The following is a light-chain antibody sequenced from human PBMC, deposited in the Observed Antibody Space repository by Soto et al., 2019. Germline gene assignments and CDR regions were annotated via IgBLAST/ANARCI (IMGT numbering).Light chain of an antibody. J-gene: IGLJ3*02. Sequence: QSALTQPASVSGSPGQSITISCTGTNSDVGSYNLVSWYRQHPGKAPKLMIYEGTKRPSGVSNRFSGSKSGNAASLTISGLQAEDEADYYCCSYAGSDTWVFGGGTQLTVL. CDR3: CSYAGSDTWV. CDR1: NSDVGSYNL. V-gene: IGLV2-23*01. CDR2: EGT.